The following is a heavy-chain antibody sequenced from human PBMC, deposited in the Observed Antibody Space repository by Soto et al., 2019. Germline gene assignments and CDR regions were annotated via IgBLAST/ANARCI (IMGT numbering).Heavy chain of an antibody. CDR2: ISASGEKP. J-gene: IGHJ4*02. Sequence: EVHLLESGGGVVQPGKSLKISYAASCLEISDYLMTWVRQPPGQGLEWVSGISASGEKPYYADSVKGRFTISRDNSKNTLSLQMNSLRVEDTGIYYCAKLEWLEFGGDYWGQGTLVTVSS. CDR3: AKLEWLEFGGDY. V-gene: IGHV3-23*01. D-gene: IGHD6-19*01. CDR1: CLEISDYL.